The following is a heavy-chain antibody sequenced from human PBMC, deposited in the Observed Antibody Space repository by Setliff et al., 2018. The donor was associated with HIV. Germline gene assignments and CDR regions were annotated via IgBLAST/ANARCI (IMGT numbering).Heavy chain of an antibody. V-gene: IGHV4-61*09. CDR1: GDSITSGTYY. CDR3: ARGGKWLAFDY. D-gene: IGHD6-19*01. J-gene: IGHJ4*02. Sequence: SETLSLTCTVSGDSITSGTYYWSWIRQPAGMRLEWIGHISTSGTTNYNPSLKSRVTISVDTSKIQFSLKLRSVTAADTAVYYCARGGKWLAFDYWGQGTLVTVSS. CDR2: ISTSGTT.